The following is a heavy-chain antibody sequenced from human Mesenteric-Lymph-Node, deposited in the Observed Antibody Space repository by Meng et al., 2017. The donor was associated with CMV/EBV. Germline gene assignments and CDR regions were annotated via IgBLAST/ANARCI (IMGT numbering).Heavy chain of an antibody. J-gene: IGHJ4*02. CDR3: AKGATGIAVAVPFDY. CDR2: ISGTGGST. CDR1: KFTSSDYY. Sequence: GGSLRLSCAASKFTSSDYYMSWIRQAPGKGLEWVSSISGTGGSTFYTDSVKGRFTISRDNSKNTLYLQMNSLRAEDTAVYYCAKGATGIAVAVPFDYWGQGTLVTVSS. V-gene: IGHV3-23*01. D-gene: IGHD6-19*01.